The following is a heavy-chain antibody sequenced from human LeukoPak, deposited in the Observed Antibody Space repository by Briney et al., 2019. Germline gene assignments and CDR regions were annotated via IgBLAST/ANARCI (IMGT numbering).Heavy chain of an antibody. Sequence: SETLSLTCAVYGGSFSGYYWSWIRQPPGKGLEWIGEINHSGSTNYNPSLKSRVTISVDTSKNQFSLKLSSVTAADTAVYYCARRSYYYYYYMDVWGKGTTVTISS. V-gene: IGHV4-34*01. J-gene: IGHJ6*03. CDR3: ARRSYYYYYYMDV. CDR1: GGSFSGYY. CDR2: INHSGST.